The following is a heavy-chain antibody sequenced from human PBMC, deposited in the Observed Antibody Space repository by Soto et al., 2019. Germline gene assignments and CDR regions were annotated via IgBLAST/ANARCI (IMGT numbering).Heavy chain of an antibody. D-gene: IGHD2-21*02. CDR1: GFTFSSYE. J-gene: IGHJ3*02. CDR3: ARGLNVVVTANDDFES. V-gene: IGHV3-48*03. Sequence: GGSLRLSCAASGFTFSSYEMNWVRQAPGKGLEWVSYISSSGSTIYYADSVKGRFTISRDNAKNSLYLQMNSLRAEDTAVYYCARGLNVVVTANDDFESWGKGTMVTVSS. CDR2: ISSSGSTI.